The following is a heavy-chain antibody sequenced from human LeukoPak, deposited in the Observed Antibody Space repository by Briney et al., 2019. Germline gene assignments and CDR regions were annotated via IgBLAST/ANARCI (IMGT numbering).Heavy chain of an antibody. CDR3: AREGIAVAGTDWFDP. CDR1: GFTFSSYG. J-gene: IGHJ5*02. Sequence: PGGSLRLSCAASGFTFSSYGMHWVRQAPGKGLEWVAVIWYDGSNKYYADSVKGRFTISRDNSKNTLYLQMNSLRAEDTAVYYCAREGIAVAGTDWFDPWGQGTLDTVSS. V-gene: IGHV3-33*01. D-gene: IGHD6-19*01. CDR2: IWYDGSNK.